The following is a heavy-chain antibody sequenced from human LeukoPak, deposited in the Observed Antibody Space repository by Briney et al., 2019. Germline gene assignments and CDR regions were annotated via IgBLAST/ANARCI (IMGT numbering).Heavy chain of an antibody. CDR2: IKQDGSEK. CDR3: ARATYPVDIVVVVAATVYFDY. CDR1: GFTFSSYW. V-gene: IGHV3-7*01. Sequence: PGGSLRHSCAASGFTFSSYWMSWVRQAPGKGLEWVANIKQDGSEKYYVDSVKGRFTISRDNAKNSLYLQMNSLRAEDTAVYYCARATYPVDIVVVVAATVYFDYWGQGTLVTVSS. D-gene: IGHD2-15*01. J-gene: IGHJ4*02.